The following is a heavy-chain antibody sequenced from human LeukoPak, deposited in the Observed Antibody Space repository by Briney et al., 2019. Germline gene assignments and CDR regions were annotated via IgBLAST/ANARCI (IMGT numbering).Heavy chain of an antibody. CDR3: AREILGGFNPGAY. CDR1: GGSISHYY. Sequence: PSETLSLTCTVSGGSISHYYWSWIRQPPGKGLEWIGYIYYNGNTYYNPSLRSRVTMSVDTSKNQFSLKLNSVTAADTAVYYCAREILGGFNPGAYRGQGTLVTVSS. V-gene: IGHV4-59*12. D-gene: IGHD1-14*01. J-gene: IGHJ4*02. CDR2: IYYNGNT.